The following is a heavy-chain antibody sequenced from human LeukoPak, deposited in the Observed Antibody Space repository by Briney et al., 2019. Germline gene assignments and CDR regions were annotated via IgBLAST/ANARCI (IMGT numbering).Heavy chain of an antibody. V-gene: IGHV3-21*01. Sequence: PGGSLRLSCAASGFTFSSYNMAWVRQAPGKGLECVSSISTSNSYIYYADSVKGRFTISRDNAKNSLYLQMNSLRAEDTAMYYCATALGLADYWGQGTLVTVSS. CDR1: GFTFSSYN. J-gene: IGHJ4*02. CDR3: ATALGLADY. CDR2: ISTSNSYI.